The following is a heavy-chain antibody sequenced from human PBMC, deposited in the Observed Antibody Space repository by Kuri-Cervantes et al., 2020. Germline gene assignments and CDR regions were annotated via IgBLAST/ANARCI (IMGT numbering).Heavy chain of an antibody. V-gene: IGHV4-59*12. CDR1: GGSISSCY. CDR3: ARPYYYDPTGSSVWLDP. CDR2: IHFSGST. Sequence: SETLSLTCTVSGGSISSCYWTWIRQPPGKGLEWIGNIHFSGSTFYNASLKSRVTISIDTSKNQFSLRLKSVTATDTAVYYCARPYYYDPTGSSVWLDPWGQGTLVTVSS. J-gene: IGHJ5*02. D-gene: IGHD3-22*01.